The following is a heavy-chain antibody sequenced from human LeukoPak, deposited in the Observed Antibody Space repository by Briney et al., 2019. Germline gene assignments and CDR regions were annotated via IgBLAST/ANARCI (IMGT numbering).Heavy chain of an antibody. V-gene: IGHV1-18*01. Sequence: ASVKVSCKASGYTFTSYVISWVRQAPGQGLEWMGWISAYNGNTNYAQKLQGRVTMTTDTSTSTAYMELRSLRSDDTAVYYCARAVAATHYYGMDVWGQGTTVTVSS. CDR3: ARAVAATHYYGMDV. CDR1: GYTFTSYV. CDR2: ISAYNGNT. J-gene: IGHJ6*02. D-gene: IGHD6-19*01.